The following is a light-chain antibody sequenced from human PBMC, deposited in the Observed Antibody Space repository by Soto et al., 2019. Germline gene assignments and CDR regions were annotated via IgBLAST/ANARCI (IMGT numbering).Light chain of an antibody. J-gene: IGLJ2*01. CDR2: EVS. CDR1: SSNFGAGYD. Sequence: QSVLTQPPSVSGAPGQRVTISCTGSSSNFGAGYDVHWYQHHPGKAPKLMIYEVSKRPSGVPDRFSGSKSGNTASLTVSGLQAEDEADYYCSSYAGSNNLVFGGGTKLTVL. CDR3: SSYAGSNNLV. V-gene: IGLV2-8*01.